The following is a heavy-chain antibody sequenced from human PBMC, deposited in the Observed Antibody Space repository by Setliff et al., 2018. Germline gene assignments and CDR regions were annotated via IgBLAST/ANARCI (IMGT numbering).Heavy chain of an antibody. Sequence: PGGSLRLSCAASGLTFSSYGMYWVRQAPGKGLEWVAVLWYDGSNKNYADSVKGRFTISRDNAKNSLYLQMNSLRAEDTALYYCAREVWNYYDKSWSGYADHWGQGTLVTVSS. V-gene: IGHV3-33*01. CDR3: AREVWNYYDKSWSGYADH. CDR1: GLTFSSYG. D-gene: IGHD3-3*01. J-gene: IGHJ4*02. CDR2: LWYDGSNK.